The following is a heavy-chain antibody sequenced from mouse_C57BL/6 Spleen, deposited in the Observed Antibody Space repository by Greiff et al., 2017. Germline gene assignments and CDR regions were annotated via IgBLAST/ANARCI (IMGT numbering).Heavy chain of an antibody. CDR1: GYTFTSYW. D-gene: IGHD2-2*01. J-gene: IGHJ1*03. CDR2: IDPSDSYT. CDR3: ARGGGYDGYFDV. Sequence: VQLQQPGAELVRPGTSVKLSCKASGYTFTSYWMHWVKQRPGQGLEWIGVIDPSDSYTNYNQKFKGKATLTVDTSSSTAYMQLSSLTSEDSAVYYGARGGGYDGYFDVWGTGTTVTVSS. V-gene: IGHV1-59*01.